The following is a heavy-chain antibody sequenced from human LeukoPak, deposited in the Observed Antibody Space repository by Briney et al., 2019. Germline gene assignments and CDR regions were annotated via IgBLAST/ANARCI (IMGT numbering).Heavy chain of an antibody. CDR3: AKRGSSSWSNLDF. J-gene: IGHJ4*02. Sequence: PGESLRLSCAASGFSFSDNAMNWVRQAPRKGLEWVSTITGPGDSTYFAASVKGRFTISRDNSKTTLYLQMNSLRAEDTAVYYCAKRGSSSWSNLDFWGQGTLVTVSS. CDR1: GFSFSDNA. V-gene: IGHV3-23*01. D-gene: IGHD6-13*01. CDR2: ITGPGDST.